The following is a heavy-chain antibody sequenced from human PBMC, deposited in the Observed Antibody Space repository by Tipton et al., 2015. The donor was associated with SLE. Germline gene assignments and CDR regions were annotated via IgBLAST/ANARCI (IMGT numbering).Heavy chain of an antibody. CDR2: IYHSGST. Sequence: TLSLTCVVSGYSISSGYHWGWIRQPPGKGLEWIGSIYHSGSTYYNPSLKSRVSISVDTSKNQFSLKVTSVTAADTAVYYCAREISGGETYWGQGTLVTVSS. CDR1: GYSISSGYH. J-gene: IGHJ4*02. V-gene: IGHV4-38-2*02. D-gene: IGHD3-10*01. CDR3: AREISGGETY.